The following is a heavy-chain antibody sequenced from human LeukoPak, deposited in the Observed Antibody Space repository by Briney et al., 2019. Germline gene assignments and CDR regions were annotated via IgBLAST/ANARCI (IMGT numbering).Heavy chain of an antibody. CDR2: INPNSGAT. CDR3: AKDFYYDSRGYFSSIDF. Sequence: ASVTVSCKASGYTFTAYYLHWVRQAPGQGLEWMGWINPNSGATKYAQKFQGRVTMTRDTSITAVYMELSSLRSDDTAVYFCAKDFYYDSRGYFSSIDFWGQGSLVTVSS. CDR1: GYTFTAYY. D-gene: IGHD3-22*01. V-gene: IGHV1-2*02. J-gene: IGHJ4*02.